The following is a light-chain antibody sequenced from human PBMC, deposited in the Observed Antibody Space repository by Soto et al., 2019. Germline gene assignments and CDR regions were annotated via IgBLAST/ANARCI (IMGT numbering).Light chain of an antibody. CDR2: GAS. V-gene: IGKV3-20*01. J-gene: IGKJ3*01. CDR3: QHYGSALFT. Sequence: EIVLTQSPGTLSLSPGERATLSCRASQSFSSSYLAWYQQKPGQAPRLLIYGASSRATGIPDRFSGRGSGTDFTLTISSLEPEDFAVYYCQHYGSALFTFGPGTKVDVK. CDR1: QSFSSSY.